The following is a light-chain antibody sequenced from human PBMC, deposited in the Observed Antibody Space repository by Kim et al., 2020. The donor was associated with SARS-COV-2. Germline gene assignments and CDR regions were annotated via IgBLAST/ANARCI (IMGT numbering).Light chain of an antibody. J-gene: IGKJ2*01. CDR1: QSINNW. Sequence: DIQMTQSPSTLSASVGDRVTITCRASQSINNWLAWYQQKPGKAPKLLIYMASTLESGVPSRFSGSGSGTEFTLTISSLQPEDVATYYCQKYNSAPNTFGQGTKLEI. CDR3: QKYNSAPNT. V-gene: IGKV1-5*03. CDR2: MAS.